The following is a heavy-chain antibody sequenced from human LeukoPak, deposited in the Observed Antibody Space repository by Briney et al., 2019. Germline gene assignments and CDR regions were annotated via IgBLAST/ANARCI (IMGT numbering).Heavy chain of an antibody. CDR3: ARETVHYGMDV. V-gene: IGHV3-11*06. CDR1: GFTFSDYY. D-gene: IGHD2-21*02. Sequence: PGGSLRLSCAASGFTFSDYYMSWIRQAPGKGLKWVSYISSSSSYTNYADSVKGRFTISRDNAKNSLYLQMNSLRAEDTAVYYCARETVHYGMDVWGKGTTVTVSS. CDR2: ISSSSSYT. J-gene: IGHJ6*04.